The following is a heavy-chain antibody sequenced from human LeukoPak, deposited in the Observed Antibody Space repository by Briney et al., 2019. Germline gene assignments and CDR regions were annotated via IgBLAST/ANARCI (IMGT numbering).Heavy chain of an antibody. Sequence: ASVKVSCEASGYTFTSYGISWVRQAPGQGLEWMGWISAYNGNTNYAQKFQGRVTITTDESTSTAYMELSSLRSEDTAVYYCARASGVFDDWGQGTLVTVSS. V-gene: IGHV1-18*01. D-gene: IGHD6-13*01. J-gene: IGHJ4*02. CDR3: ARASGVFDD. CDR2: ISAYNGNT. CDR1: GYTFTSYG.